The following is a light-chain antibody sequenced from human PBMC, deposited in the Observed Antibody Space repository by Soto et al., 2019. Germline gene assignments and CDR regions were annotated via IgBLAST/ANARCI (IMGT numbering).Light chain of an antibody. CDR2: GAS. V-gene: IGKV3-15*01. CDR1: QSVSDN. Sequence: EIVMTQSPATLSVSPGERATLSCRASQSVSDNLAWYQQKPGQAPRLLIYGASTRATGIPARFSGSGSGTEFTINISSLQSEDFAVYYCQQSNNWPYTFGQGTKLDIK. CDR3: QQSNNWPYT. J-gene: IGKJ2*01.